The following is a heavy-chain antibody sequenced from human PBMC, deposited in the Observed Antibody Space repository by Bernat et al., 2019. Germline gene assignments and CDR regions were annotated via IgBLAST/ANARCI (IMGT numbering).Heavy chain of an antibody. V-gene: IGHV3-23*04. Sequence: EVQLVESGGGLVKPGGSLRLSCAASGFTFSTYAMSWARQAPGKGLEWVAVVSGGADVTYYAASVKGRFTISRDNSKSTLYLHMNSLRADDTALYYCTKDGAGGTKTDYWGQGTLVTVSS. CDR3: TKDGAGGTKTDY. CDR2: VSGGADVT. J-gene: IGHJ4*02. CDR1: GFTFSTYA. D-gene: IGHD2-15*01.